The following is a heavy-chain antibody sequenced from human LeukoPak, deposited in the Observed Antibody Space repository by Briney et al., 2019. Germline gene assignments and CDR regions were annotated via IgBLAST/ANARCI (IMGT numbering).Heavy chain of an antibody. CDR2: IIPIFGTA. Sequence: GASVKVSCKASGGTFSSYAISWVRQAPGQGLEWMGGIIPIFGTANYAQKFQGRVTITADESTSTAYMELSSLRSEDTAVYYCARTGVYYGSGSYLDYWGQGTLVTVSS. J-gene: IGHJ4*02. CDR1: GGTFSSYA. CDR3: ARTGVYYGSGSYLDY. V-gene: IGHV1-69*13. D-gene: IGHD3-10*01.